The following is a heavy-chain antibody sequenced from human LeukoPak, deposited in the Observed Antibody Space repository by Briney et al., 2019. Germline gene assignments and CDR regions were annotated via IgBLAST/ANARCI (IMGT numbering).Heavy chain of an antibody. Sequence: GGSLRLSCAASGFNFESYSMSWVRQAPGKGLEWISSMSGSSTYIYYGDSVRGRFTISRDNAKNSLHLQMNSLRADDAGVYYCAREGGNYFYMDVWGIGTTVTISS. D-gene: IGHD2-15*01. CDR2: MSGSSTYI. J-gene: IGHJ6*03. CDR3: AREGGNYFYMDV. CDR1: GFNFESYS. V-gene: IGHV3-21*01.